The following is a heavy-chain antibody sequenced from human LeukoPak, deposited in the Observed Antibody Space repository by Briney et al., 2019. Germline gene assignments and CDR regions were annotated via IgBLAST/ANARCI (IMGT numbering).Heavy chain of an antibody. CDR1: GDSITAPKW. CDR3: VGRGLYGGTWLFEY. J-gene: IGHJ4*02. D-gene: IGHD2-8*01. CDR2: IYYDRTT. Sequence: SETLSLTCTVSGDSITAPKWWSWVRQAPGEGLEWIGEIYYDRTTSFNPSLKSRLTISADKSANQFFLNLNSVSATDTAVYYCVGRGLYGGTWLFEYWGQGALVTVSS. V-gene: IGHV4-4*02.